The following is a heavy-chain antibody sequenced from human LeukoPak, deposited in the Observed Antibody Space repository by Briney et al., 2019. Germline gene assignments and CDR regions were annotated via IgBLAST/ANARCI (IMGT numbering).Heavy chain of an antibody. CDR1: GFTFSSYW. CDR3: ARIPGGSGSQYDY. CDR2: INSDGSST. V-gene: IGHV3-74*01. Sequence: GGSLRLSCAATGFTFSSYWMHWVRQAPGKGLVWVSRINSDGSSTFYADSVKGRFTTSRDNAENTVYLQMNSLRADDTAVYYCARIPGGSGSQYDYWGQGTLVIVSS. D-gene: IGHD3-10*01. J-gene: IGHJ4*02.